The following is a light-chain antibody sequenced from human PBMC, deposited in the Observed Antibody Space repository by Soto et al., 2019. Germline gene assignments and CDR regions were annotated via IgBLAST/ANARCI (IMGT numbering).Light chain of an antibody. CDR3: QHWTDYSWT. CDR1: QSLXXX. Sequence: DIHMTQSPSTLSASVGDRVTITCRAXQSLXXXLAWYQQKPGKAPNLLIYKTSSLEXGVPSRFSGSGSGTEXXXXXXXXXXXDFATYYCQHWTDYSWTFGQGTKVEVK. CDR2: KTS. V-gene: IGKV1-5*03. J-gene: IGKJ1*01.